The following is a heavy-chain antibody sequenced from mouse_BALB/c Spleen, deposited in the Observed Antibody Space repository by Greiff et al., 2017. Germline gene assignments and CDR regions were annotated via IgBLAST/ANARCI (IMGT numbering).Heavy chain of an antibody. D-gene: IGHD2-1*01. CDR1: GFSLTSYG. CDR3: ARHDGNYLYYAMDY. J-gene: IGHJ4*01. V-gene: IGHV2-6-2*01. CDR2: IWSDGST. Sequence: VKLVESGPDLVAPSQSLSITCTVSGFSLTSYGVHWVRQPPGKGLEWLVVIWSDGSTTYNSALKSRLSISKDNSKSQVFLKMNSLQTDDTAMYYCARHDGNYLYYAMDYWGQGTSVTVSS.